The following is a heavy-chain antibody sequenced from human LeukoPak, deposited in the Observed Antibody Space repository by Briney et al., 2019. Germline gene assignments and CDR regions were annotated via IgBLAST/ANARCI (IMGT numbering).Heavy chain of an antibody. D-gene: IGHD3-22*01. CDR3: ARAGYYYTNGWFDP. Sequence: SQTLSLTCTVSGGSINSGDYYWSWIRQPPGKGLEWIGYIYYSGSTYYNPSLKSRVTISLGTSRNQFSLKLNSVTAADTAVYYCARAGYYYTNGWFDPWGQGTLVTASS. CDR1: GGSINSGDYY. V-gene: IGHV4-30-4*01. J-gene: IGHJ5*02. CDR2: IYYSGST.